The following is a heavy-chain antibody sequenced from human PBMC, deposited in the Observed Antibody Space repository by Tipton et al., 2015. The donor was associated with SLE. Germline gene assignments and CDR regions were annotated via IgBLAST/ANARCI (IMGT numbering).Heavy chain of an antibody. Sequence: TLSLTCTVSGGSITNHYWNWIRHPPGKGLEWICYIHYSGTTHDNPSLKSRVTLSVDMSKNQFSLRLTSVTAADTAIYYCAREKSSGHSDYWGQGALVTVSS. CDR2: IHYSGTT. J-gene: IGHJ4*02. CDR3: AREKSSGHSDY. CDR1: GGSITNHY. D-gene: IGHD3-22*01. V-gene: IGHV4-59*11.